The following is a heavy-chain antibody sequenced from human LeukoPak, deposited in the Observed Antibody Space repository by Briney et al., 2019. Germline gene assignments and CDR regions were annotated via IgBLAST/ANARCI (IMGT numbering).Heavy chain of an antibody. V-gene: IGHV5-51*01. J-gene: IGHJ4*02. CDR1: GYSFTTYW. CDR2: IYPGDSDT. Sequence: GESLKISCKGSGYSFTTYWIGWVRQMPGKGLECLGVIYPGDSDTRYSPSFQGQVTISADKSISTAYLQWSSLKASDTAIYYCARHESRDGYNGRDYWGQGTLVTVSS. D-gene: IGHD5-24*01. CDR3: ARHESRDGYNGRDY.